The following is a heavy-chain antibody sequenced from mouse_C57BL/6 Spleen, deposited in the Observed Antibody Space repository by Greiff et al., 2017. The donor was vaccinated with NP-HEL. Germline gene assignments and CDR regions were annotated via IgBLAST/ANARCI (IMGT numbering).Heavy chain of an antibody. Sequence: QVQLQQSGAELVKPGASVKMSCKASGYTFTSYWITWVKQRPGQGLEWIGDIYPGSGSTNYNEKFKSKATLTVDTSSSTAYMQLSSLTSEDSAVYYCARKDDYYYAMDYWGQGTSVTVSS. D-gene: IGHD2-4*01. CDR2: IYPGSGST. CDR1: GYTFTSYW. CDR3: ARKDDYYYAMDY. J-gene: IGHJ4*01. V-gene: IGHV1-55*01.